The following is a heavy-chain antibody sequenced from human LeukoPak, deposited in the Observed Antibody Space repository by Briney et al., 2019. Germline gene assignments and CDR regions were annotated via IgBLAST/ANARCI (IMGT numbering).Heavy chain of an antibody. CDR2: ISGSSSYT. V-gene: IGHV3-11*05. CDR3: ARDSSATDY. Sequence: PGGSLRLSCAASGFTFSDYYMSWIRQAPGKGLEWVSYISGSSSYTNYADSVKGGFTISRDNAKNSLYLQMNSLRAEDTAVYFCARDSSATDYWGQGTLVTVSS. J-gene: IGHJ4*02. CDR1: GFTFSDYY.